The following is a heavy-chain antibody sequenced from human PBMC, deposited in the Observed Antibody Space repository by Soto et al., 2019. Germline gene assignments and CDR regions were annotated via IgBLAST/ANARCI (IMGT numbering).Heavy chain of an antibody. CDR3: ASTSQHGDFDWLLYPDY. CDR2: IIPIFGTA. Sequence: QVQLVQSGAEVKKPGSSVKVSCKASGGTFSSYAISWVRQAPGQGLEWMGGIIPIFGTANYAQEFQGRVTITADKSTSTAYMELSSLRSEDTAVYYCASTSQHGDFDWLLYPDYWGQGTLVTVSS. V-gene: IGHV1-69*06. J-gene: IGHJ4*02. D-gene: IGHD3-9*01. CDR1: GGTFSSYA.